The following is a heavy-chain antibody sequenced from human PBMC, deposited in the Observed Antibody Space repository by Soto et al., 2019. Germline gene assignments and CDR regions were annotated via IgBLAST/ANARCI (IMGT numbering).Heavy chain of an antibody. CDR3: ARDGSGGAWGWFDP. CDR2: IWYDGSNK. J-gene: IGHJ5*02. CDR1: GYTFIRYG. Sequence: QVQLVESGGGVVQPGMSLRLSCAASGYTFIRYGMHWVRQAPGKGLEWLAVIWYDGSNKYYADSVKGRFTISRDNSKNAVFLQMDGLRVEDTAMYYCARDGSGGAWGWFDPWGQGTLVSVSS. D-gene: IGHD3-10*01. V-gene: IGHV3-33*01.